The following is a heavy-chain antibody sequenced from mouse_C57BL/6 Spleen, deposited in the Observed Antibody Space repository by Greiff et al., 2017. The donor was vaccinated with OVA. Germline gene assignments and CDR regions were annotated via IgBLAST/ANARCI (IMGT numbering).Heavy chain of an antibody. D-gene: IGHD4-1*01. CDR1: GFTFSDAW. CDR3: TLTGRSHYFDY. V-gene: IGHV6-6*01. CDR2: IRNKANNHAT. Sequence: LVESGGGLVQPGGSMKLSCAASGFTFSDAWMDWVRQSPEKGLEWVAEIRNKANNHATYYAESVKGRFTISRDDSKSSVYLQMNSLRAEDTGIYYCTLTGRSHYFDYWGQGTTLTVSS. J-gene: IGHJ2*01.